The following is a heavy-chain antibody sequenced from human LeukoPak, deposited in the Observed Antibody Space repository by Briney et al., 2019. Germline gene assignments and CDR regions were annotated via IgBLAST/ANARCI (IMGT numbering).Heavy chain of an antibody. J-gene: IGHJ4*02. CDR2: IYYSGST. CDR1: GGSISSGDYY. V-gene: IGHV4-30-4*01. D-gene: IGHD5-18*01. Sequence: SQTLSLTCTVSGGSISSGDYYWSWIRQPPGKGLEWIGYIYYSGSTYYNPSLKSRVTISVDTSKNQFSLKLSSVTAADTAVYYWASEGIQRGIDYWGQGTLVTVSS. CDR3: ASEGIQRGIDY.